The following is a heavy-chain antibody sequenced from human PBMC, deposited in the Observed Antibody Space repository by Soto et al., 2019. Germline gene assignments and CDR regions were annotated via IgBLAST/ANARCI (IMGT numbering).Heavy chain of an antibody. J-gene: IGHJ5*02. D-gene: IGHD3-3*02. CDR2: IYYSGIT. Sequence: SETLSLTCTVSGGSITSSKHYWSWIRQHPGKGLEWIGYIYYSGITNYNPSLKSRVTISVDTSKNQFSLKLSSVTASYTAVYYCARLGAFYQSLDPWGLGTLVTVSS. V-gene: IGHV4-61*05. CDR1: GGSITSSKHY. CDR3: ARLGAFYQSLDP.